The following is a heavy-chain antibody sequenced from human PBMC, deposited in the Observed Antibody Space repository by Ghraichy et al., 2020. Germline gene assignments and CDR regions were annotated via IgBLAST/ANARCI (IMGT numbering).Heavy chain of an antibody. Sequence: SETLSLTCTVSGGSISSSSYYWGWIRQPPGKGLEWIGSIYYSGSTYYNPSLKSRVTISVDTSKNQFSLKLSSVTAADTAVYYCARQGIAVAGRHAFDIWGQGTMVTVSS. D-gene: IGHD6-19*01. J-gene: IGHJ3*02. CDR3: ARQGIAVAGRHAFDI. CDR1: GGSISSSSYY. V-gene: IGHV4-39*01. CDR2: IYYSGST.